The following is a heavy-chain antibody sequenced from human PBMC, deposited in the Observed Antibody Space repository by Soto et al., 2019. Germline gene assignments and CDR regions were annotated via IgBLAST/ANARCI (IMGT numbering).Heavy chain of an antibody. CDR3: ARLGDSSGYYYDGRGDYFDY. D-gene: IGHD3-22*01. CDR2: INHSGST. V-gene: IGHV4-34*01. CDR1: GGSFSGYY. J-gene: IGHJ4*02. Sequence: SETLSLTCAVYGGSFSGYYWSWIRQPPGKGLEWIGEINHSGSTNYNPSLKSRVTISVDTSKNQFSLKLSSVTAADTAVYYCARLGDSSGYYYDGRGDYFDYWGQGTLVTVS.